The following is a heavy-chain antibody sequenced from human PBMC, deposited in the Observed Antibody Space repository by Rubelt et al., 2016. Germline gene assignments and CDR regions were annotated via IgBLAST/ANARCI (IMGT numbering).Heavy chain of an antibody. V-gene: IGHV3-30*02. CDR2: IRYDGTNK. Sequence: FSDYGMHWVRQAPGKGLEWVAFIRYDGTNKYYADSVKGRFTISRDNPKNTRYLQMNSLGAEDMAVYYCAKDLGASNYFDYWGQGTQVTVSS. J-gene: IGHJ4*02. CDR1: FSDYG. D-gene: IGHD1-26*01. CDR3: AKDLGASNYFDY.